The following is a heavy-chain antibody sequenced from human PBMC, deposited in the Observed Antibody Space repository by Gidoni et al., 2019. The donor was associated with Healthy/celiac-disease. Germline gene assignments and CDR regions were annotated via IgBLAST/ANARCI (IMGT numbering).Heavy chain of an antibody. V-gene: IGHV3-11*05. CDR1: GFTFSDYY. J-gene: IGHJ3*02. CDR3: AREGIAAAGAFDI. D-gene: IGHD6-13*01. CDR2: ISSSSSYT. Sequence: QVQLVESGGGLVKPGGSLRLSCAASGFTFSDYYMSWIRQAPGKGLEWVSYISSSSSYTNYADSVKGRFTISRDNAKNSLYLQRNSLRAEDTAVYYCAREGIAAAGAFDIWGQGTMVTVSS.